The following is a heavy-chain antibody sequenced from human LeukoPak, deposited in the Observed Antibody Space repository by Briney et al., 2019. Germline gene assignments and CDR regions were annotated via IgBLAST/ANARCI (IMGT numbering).Heavy chain of an antibody. CDR3: ARALDSSSAEFDY. Sequence: PGGSLRLSCAASGFTFSSYSMNWVRQAPGKGLEWVSSISSSSSYIYYADSVEGRFTISRDNAKNSLYLQMNSLRAEDTAVYYCARALDSSSAEFDYWGQGTLVTVSS. D-gene: IGHD6-6*01. CDR2: ISSSSSYI. CDR1: GFTFSSYS. V-gene: IGHV3-21*01. J-gene: IGHJ4*02.